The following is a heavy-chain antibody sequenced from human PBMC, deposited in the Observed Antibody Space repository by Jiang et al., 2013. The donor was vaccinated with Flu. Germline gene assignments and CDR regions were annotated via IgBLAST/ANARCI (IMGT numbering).Heavy chain of an antibody. D-gene: IGHD3-22*01. V-gene: IGHV1-18*01. CDR3: AKSPYYYDSSGYLHNDAFDI. CDR1: GYTFTSYG. Sequence: SGAEVKKPGASVKVSCKASGYTFTSYGISWVRQAPGQGLEWMGWISAYNGNTNYAQKVQGRVTMTTDTSTSTAYMELRSLRSDDTAVYYCAKSPYYYDSSGYLHNDAFDIWAKGQWS. CDR2: ISAYNGNT. J-gene: IGHJ3*02.